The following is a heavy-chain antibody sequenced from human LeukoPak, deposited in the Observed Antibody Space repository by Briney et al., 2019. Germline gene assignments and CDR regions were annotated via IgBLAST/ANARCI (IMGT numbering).Heavy chain of an antibody. CDR1: GGSISSYY. V-gene: IGHV4-59*08. Sequence: SETLSLTCTVSGGSISSYYWSWIRQPPGKGLEWIGYIYYSRSTNYNPSLKSRVTISVDTSKNQFSLKLNSVTAADTAVYYCASNGDYEDYWGQGTLVTVSS. CDR3: ASNGDYEDY. D-gene: IGHD4-17*01. CDR2: IYYSRST. J-gene: IGHJ4*02.